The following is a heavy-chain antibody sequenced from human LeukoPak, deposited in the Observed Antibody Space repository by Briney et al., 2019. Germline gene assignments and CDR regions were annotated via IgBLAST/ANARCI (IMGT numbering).Heavy chain of an antibody. V-gene: IGHV4-39*07. D-gene: IGHD3-22*01. Sequence: PSETLSLTCTVSGGSISSSSYYWGWIRQAPGKGLEWIGSIYYSGSTYYNPSLKSRVTISVDTSKNQFSLKLSSVTAADTAVYYCARDHYYDSSGYPEWGQGTLVTVSS. CDR2: IYYSGST. CDR1: GGSISSSSYY. J-gene: IGHJ4*02. CDR3: ARDHYYDSSGYPE.